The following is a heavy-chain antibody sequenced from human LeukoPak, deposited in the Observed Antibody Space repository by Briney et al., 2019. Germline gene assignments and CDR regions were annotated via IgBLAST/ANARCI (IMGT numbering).Heavy chain of an antibody. CDR3: ARGYSSSWYFNWFDP. D-gene: IGHD6-13*01. CDR2: IYTSGST. CDR1: GGSISSGSYY. J-gene: IGHJ5*02. Sequence: PSETLSLTCTVSGGSISSGSYYWSRIRQPAGKGLEWIGRIYTSGSTNYNPSLKSRVTISVDTSKSQFSLKLTSVTAADTAVYYCARGYSSSWYFNWFDPWGQGTLVTVSS. V-gene: IGHV4-61*02.